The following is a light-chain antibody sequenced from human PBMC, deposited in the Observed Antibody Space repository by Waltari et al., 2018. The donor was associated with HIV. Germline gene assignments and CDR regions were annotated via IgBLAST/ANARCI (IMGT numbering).Light chain of an antibody. CDR2: EGS. CDR3: CSYTGSSTRRPYV. J-gene: IGLJ1*01. V-gene: IGLV2-23*01. Sequence: HSALTHPPSVSGSPGQSISISCTESSSDLGSYHLLSWSQQHPGKAPQVMIYEGSKRPSGVSNRFSGSKSGNTASLTISGLQAEDEADYYCCSYTGSSTRRPYVFGTGTKVTVL. CDR1: SSDLGSYHL.